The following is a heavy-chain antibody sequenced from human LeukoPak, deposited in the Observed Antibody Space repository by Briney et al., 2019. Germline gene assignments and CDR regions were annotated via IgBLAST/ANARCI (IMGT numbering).Heavy chain of an antibody. CDR1: GFTFSDYY. V-gene: IGHV3-11*01. Sequence: GGSLRLSCAASGFTFSDYYMSWIRQAPGKGLEWVSYISSSGSTIYYADSVKGRFTISRDNAKNSLYLQMNSLRAEDTAVYYCARDRYSGSHPLDYWGQGTLVTVSS. J-gene: IGHJ4*02. D-gene: IGHD1-26*01. CDR2: ISSSGSTI. CDR3: ARDRYSGSHPLDY.